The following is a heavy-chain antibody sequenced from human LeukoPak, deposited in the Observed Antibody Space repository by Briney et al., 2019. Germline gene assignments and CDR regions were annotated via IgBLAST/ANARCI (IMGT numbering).Heavy chain of an antibody. V-gene: IGHV3-30*18. CDR1: GFTFSIYS. Sequence: GGSLRLSCAVSGFTFSIYSMHWVRQAPGKGLEWVAVISYDGSDKYSADSVKGRFTISRDNSKNTLYLQMNSLRAEDTAVYYCAKDATTVTTGYYFDYWGQGTLVTVSS. D-gene: IGHD4-17*01. CDR3: AKDATTVTTGYYFDY. CDR2: ISYDGSDK. J-gene: IGHJ4*02.